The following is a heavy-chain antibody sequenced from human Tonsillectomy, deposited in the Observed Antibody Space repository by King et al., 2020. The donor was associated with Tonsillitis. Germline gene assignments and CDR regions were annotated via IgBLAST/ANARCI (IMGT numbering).Heavy chain of an antibody. CDR2: IYYSGST. J-gene: IGHJ5*02. V-gene: IGHV4-59*08. CDR1: GDSINTYE. Sequence: VQLQESGPRLVKPSETLSLTCTVSGDSINTYEWSWIRQPPGKGLEWIGYIYYSGSTNYNPSLQSRVTISVDTSKNQFSLNLSSVTAADTAVYYCARLFGGTTGDNWFDPWGQGTLVTVSS. D-gene: IGHD1-1*01. CDR3: ARLFGGTTGDNWFDP.